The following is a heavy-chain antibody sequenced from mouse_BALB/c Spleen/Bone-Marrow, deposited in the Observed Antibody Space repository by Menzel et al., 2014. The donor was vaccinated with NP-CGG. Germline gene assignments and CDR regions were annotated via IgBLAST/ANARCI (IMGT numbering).Heavy chain of an antibody. Sequence: VQVVESGPGLVAPSQSLSITCTVSGSSLTGYGVNWVRQPPGKGLEWLGMIWGDGSTDYNSALKSRLSISKDNSKSQVFLKMNSLQTDDTARYYCARDGYDYAMDYWGQGTSVTVSS. V-gene: IGHV2-6-7*01. CDR1: GSSLTGYG. CDR2: IWGDGST. CDR3: ARDGYDYAMDY. D-gene: IGHD2-14*01. J-gene: IGHJ4*01.